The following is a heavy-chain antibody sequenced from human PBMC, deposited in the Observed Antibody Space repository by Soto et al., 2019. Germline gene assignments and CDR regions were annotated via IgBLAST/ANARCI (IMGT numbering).Heavy chain of an antibody. J-gene: IGHJ4*02. D-gene: IGHD3-10*01. CDR1: GFTFSSYA. CDR2: ISGSGGST. CDR3: AKGARIFDGSGTQVGGTTYYFDY. V-gene: IGHV3-23*01. Sequence: GGSLRLSCAASGFTFSSYAMSWVRQAPGKGLEWVSAISGSGGSTYYADSVKGRFTISRDNSKNTLYLQMNSLRAEDTAVYYCAKGARIFDGSGTQVGGTTYYFDYWGQGTLVTVSS.